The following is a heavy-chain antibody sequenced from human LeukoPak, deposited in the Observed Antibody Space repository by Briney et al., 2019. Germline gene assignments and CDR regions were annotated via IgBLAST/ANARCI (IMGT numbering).Heavy chain of an antibody. D-gene: IGHD3-22*01. CDR3: ARGHYDGGGLVVY. Sequence: PGGSLRLSCAASGFTFSSYWMCWVRQAPGKGLVWVSRINSDGGSTTYADFVKGRFTISRDNAKNTLYLQMNSLRAEDTAVYYCARGHYDGGGLVVYWGRGTLVTVSS. CDR1: GFTFSSYW. J-gene: IGHJ4*02. CDR2: INSDGGST. V-gene: IGHV3-74*01.